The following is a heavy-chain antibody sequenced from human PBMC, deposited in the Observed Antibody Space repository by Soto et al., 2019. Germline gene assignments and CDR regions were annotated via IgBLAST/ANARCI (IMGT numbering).Heavy chain of an antibody. CDR3: ARGVDTAKAGY. D-gene: IGHD5-18*01. Sequence: VQLVESGGGLIQPGGSLRLSCAASGFIVSTNHMTWVRQAPGRGPEWVSTIYPDGDTFYADSVKGRFTISRDNSKNMLYLQMNNLRAEDTAVYYCARGVDTAKAGYWGQGTLVTVSS. J-gene: IGHJ4*02. V-gene: IGHV3-53*01. CDR1: GFIVSTNH. CDR2: IYPDGDT.